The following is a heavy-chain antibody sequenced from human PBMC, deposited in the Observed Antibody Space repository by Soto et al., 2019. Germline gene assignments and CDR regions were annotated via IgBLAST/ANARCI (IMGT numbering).Heavy chain of an antibody. CDR2: ISGSGGST. D-gene: IGHD2-21*02. CDR1: GFTFSSYA. V-gene: IGHV3-23*01. J-gene: IGHJ4*02. Sequence: PGGSLRLSCAASGFTFSSYAMSWVRQAPGKGLEWVSAISGSGGSTYYADSVKGRFTISRDNSKNTLYLQMNSLRAEDTAVYYCAKDLGPVTAISPVDYWGQGTLVTVSS. CDR3: AKDLGPVTAISPVDY.